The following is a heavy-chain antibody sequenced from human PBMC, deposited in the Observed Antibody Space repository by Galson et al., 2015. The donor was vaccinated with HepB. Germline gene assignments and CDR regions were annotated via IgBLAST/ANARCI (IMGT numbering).Heavy chain of an antibody. Sequence: SLRLSCAASGFTFSSYAMHWVRQAPGKGLEYVSAISSNGGSTYYADSVKGRFTISRDNSKNTLYLQMSSLRAEDTAVYYCVKVSPAYYDFWSGPGDYWGQGTLVTVSS. V-gene: IGHV3-64D*06. D-gene: IGHD3-3*01. CDR1: GFTFSSYA. CDR3: VKVSPAYYDFWSGPGDY. J-gene: IGHJ4*02. CDR2: ISSNGGST.